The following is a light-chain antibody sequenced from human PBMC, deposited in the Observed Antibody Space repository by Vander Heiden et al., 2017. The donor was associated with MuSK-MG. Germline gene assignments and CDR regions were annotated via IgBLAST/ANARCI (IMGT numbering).Light chain of an antibody. V-gene: IGLV6-57*01. CDR3: PYYDSSNVV. CDR1: SGSIASSF. CDR2: EDK. J-gene: IGLJ2*01. Sequence: SGSESPGKTVTISCTRSSGSIASSFVQWYQQRPGSSPTTVTYEDKQRHSGVPDRFSGYIDSSYTSDLPNIAGLKAEDDDYYYCPYYDSSNVVFGGGTTLTVL.